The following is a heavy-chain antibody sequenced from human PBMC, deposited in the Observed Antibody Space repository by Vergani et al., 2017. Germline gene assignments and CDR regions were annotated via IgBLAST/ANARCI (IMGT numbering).Heavy chain of an antibody. J-gene: IGHJ3*02. CDR3: AKDRGVVVVPAAEDAFDI. Sequence: EVQLLESGGGLVQPGGSLRLSCAASGFTFSSYAMSWVRQAPGKGLEWVSAMSGSGGSTYYADSVKGRFTISRDNSKYTLYLQMNSLRAEDTAVYYCAKDRGVVVVPAAEDAFDIWGQGTMVTVSS. V-gene: IGHV3-23*01. CDR2: MSGSGGST. CDR1: GFTFSSYA. D-gene: IGHD2-2*01.